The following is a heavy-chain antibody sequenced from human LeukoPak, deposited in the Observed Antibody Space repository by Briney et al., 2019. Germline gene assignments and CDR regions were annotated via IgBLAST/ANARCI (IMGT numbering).Heavy chain of an antibody. D-gene: IGHD4-23*01. CDR3: TRTVNSASDF. V-gene: IGHV3-7*03. Sequence: WVRQAPGKGLEWVATINQNGGVKYYVDSVKGRFTISRDNAKTSLFLQMNSLRIDDTAMYYCTRTVNSASDFWGQGTLVTVSS. CDR2: INQNGGVK. J-gene: IGHJ4*02.